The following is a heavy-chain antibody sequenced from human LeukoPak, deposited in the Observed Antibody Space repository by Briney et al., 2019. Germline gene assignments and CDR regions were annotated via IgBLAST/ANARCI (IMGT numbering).Heavy chain of an antibody. CDR1: GFTFSSYA. D-gene: IGHD2-21*01. CDR2: ISGSGGST. J-gene: IGHJ3*02. Sequence: GGSLRLSCAASGFTFSSYAMSWFRQAPGKGLEWVSAISGSGGSTYYADSVKGRFTISRDNSKNTLYLQMNSLRAEGTAVYYCAEDREDWGGGAFDIWGQGTMVTVSS. V-gene: IGHV3-23*01. CDR3: AEDREDWGGGAFDI.